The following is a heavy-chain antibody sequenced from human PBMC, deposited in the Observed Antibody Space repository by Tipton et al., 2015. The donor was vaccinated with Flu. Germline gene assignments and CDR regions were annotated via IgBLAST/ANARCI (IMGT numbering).Heavy chain of an antibody. D-gene: IGHD3-10*01. J-gene: IGHJ6*02. V-gene: IGHV4-4*07. CDR3: ARVPRGPYYGMDV. Sequence: TLSLTCTVSGGSLSSFYWTWIRQPAGKGLEWIGRIYTSGITKYNPSLKSRVTMSVDTSKNQFSLSLSSVTAADTAVYYCARVPRGPYYGMDVWGQGTTVTVSS. CDR1: GGSLSSFY. CDR2: IYTSGIT.